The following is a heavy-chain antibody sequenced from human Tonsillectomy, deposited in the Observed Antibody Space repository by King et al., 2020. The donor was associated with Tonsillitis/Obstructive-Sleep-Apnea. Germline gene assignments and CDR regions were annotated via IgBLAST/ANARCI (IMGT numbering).Heavy chain of an antibody. J-gene: IGHJ6*03. Sequence: VQLVESGGGLVQPGGSLRLSCADSGFTFSSYAMNWVRQAPGKGLEWVSGISGSGGSTYYADYVKGRFTVSRDNSKNTLYLRMHSLRVEDTAVYYCAKGNGRSWFVKGPPGYYYYLDVWGKGTTVTVSS. CDR1: GFTFSSYA. V-gene: IGHV3-23*04. CDR2: ISGSGGST. CDR3: AKGNGRSWFVKGPPGYYYYLDV. D-gene: IGHD6-13*01.